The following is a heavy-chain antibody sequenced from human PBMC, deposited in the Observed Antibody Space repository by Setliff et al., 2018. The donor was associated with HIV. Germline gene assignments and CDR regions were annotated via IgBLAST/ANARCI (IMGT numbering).Heavy chain of an antibody. V-gene: IGHV1-18*01. CDR2: TSPYNGDA. CDR3: ARMQAYYNFWRSTYYFDY. D-gene: IGHD3-3*01. J-gene: IGHJ4*02. Sequence: ASVKVSCKASGYPFTSYGICWVRQAPGHGLEWMGYTSPYNGDAYYAEKFQGRVTMTTDISTTAVSMELTNLRSDDTAVYFCARMQAYYNFWRSTYYFDYWGQGTPVTVSS. CDR1: GYPFTSYG.